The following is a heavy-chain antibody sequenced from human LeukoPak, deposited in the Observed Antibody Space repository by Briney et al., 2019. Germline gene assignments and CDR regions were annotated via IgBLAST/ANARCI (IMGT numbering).Heavy chain of an antibody. CDR3: ARGGYSGYDWVDY. CDR1: GFTFSDYY. Sequence: GGSLRLSCAASGFTFSDYYMSWIHQAPGKGLEWVSYISSSSSYTNYADSVKGRFTISRDNAKNSLYLQMNSLRAEDTAVYYCARGGYSGYDWVDYWGQGTLVTVSS. V-gene: IGHV3-11*05. J-gene: IGHJ4*02. CDR2: ISSSSSYT. D-gene: IGHD5-12*01.